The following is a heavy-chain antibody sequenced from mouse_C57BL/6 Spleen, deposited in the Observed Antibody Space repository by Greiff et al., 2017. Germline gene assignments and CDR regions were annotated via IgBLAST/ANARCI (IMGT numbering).Heavy chain of an antibody. J-gene: IGHJ4*01. CDR1: GYTFTSSW. V-gene: IGHV1-61*01. Sequence: QVQLQQPGAELVRPGSSVKLSCKASGYTFTSSWMDWVKQRPGQGLEWIGNIYPSDSETHYNQKFKDKATLTVDKSSSTAYMQLSSLTSEDSAVYYCERRRRAMDYWGQGTSVTVSS. CDR2: IYPSDSET. CDR3: ERRRRAMDY.